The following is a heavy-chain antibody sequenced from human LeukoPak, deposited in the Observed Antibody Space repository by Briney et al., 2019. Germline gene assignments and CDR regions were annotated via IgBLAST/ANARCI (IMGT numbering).Heavy chain of an antibody. CDR2: IYYSGST. V-gene: IGHV4-59*01. J-gene: IGHJ3*02. Sequence: KPSETLSLTCTVSGGSISSYYWSWIRQPPGKGLEWIGYIYYSGSTNYNPSLTSRVTISVDMSKNQFSLKLSSVAAADTAVYYCARGWYYDYVWGSYRYPDAFDIWGQGTMVTVSS. CDR1: GGSISSYY. CDR3: ARGWYYDYVWGSYRYPDAFDI. D-gene: IGHD3-16*02.